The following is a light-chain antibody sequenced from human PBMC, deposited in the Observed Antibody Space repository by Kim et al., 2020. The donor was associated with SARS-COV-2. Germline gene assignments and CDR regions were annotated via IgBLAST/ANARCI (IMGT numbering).Light chain of an antibody. CDR3: QQSHTAPLLT. CDR1: QSISTY. Sequence: DIQMTQSPSSLSASVGDRVTIACRASQSISTYLNWYQQKPGKAPNLLIYAASSLQSGVPSRFSGSGSGTDFTLTISSLQPEDCATYYCQQSHTAPLLTFGGGTKVDIK. J-gene: IGKJ4*01. V-gene: IGKV1-39*01. CDR2: AAS.